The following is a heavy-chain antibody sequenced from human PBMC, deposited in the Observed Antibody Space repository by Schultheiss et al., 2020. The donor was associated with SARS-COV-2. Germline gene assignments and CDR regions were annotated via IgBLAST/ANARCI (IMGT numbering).Heavy chain of an antibody. D-gene: IGHD5-18*01. V-gene: IGHV4-30-4*07. CDR1: GGSISSGGYS. Sequence: LRLSCAVSGGSISSGGYSWSWIRQPPGKGLEWIGYIYYSGSTNYNPSLKSRVTMSVDTSKNQFSLKLSSVTAADTAVYYCARAVGQLWLPANWFDPWGQGTLVTVSS. CDR3: ARAVGQLWLPANWFDP. J-gene: IGHJ5*02. CDR2: IYYSGST.